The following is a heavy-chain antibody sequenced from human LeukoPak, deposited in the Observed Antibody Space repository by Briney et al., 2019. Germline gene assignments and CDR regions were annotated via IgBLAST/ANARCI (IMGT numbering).Heavy chain of an antibody. D-gene: IGHD3-9*01. CDR3: ARATDWLFDY. Sequence: GGSLRLSCAASGFTFSSYAMHWVRQAPGEGLEWVAVISYDGSNKYYADSVKGRFTISRDNSKNTLYLQMNSLRTEDTAVYYCARATDWLFDYWGQGTLVTVSS. V-gene: IGHV3-30-3*01. J-gene: IGHJ4*02. CDR1: GFTFSSYA. CDR2: ISYDGSNK.